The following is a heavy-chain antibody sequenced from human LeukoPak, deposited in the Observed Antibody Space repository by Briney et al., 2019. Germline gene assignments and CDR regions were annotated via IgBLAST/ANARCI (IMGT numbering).Heavy chain of an antibody. D-gene: IGHD3-16*02. CDR1: GFTFSSYA. Sequence: GGSLRLSCAASGFTFSSYAMSWVRQAPGKGLEWVSAISGSGGSTYYADSVKGRFTISRDNSKNPLYLQMNSLRAEDTAVYYCAKAPWGVAAVLVTPMDVWGQGTTVTVSS. CDR3: AKAPWGVAAVLVTPMDV. CDR2: ISGSGGST. J-gene: IGHJ6*02. V-gene: IGHV3-23*01.